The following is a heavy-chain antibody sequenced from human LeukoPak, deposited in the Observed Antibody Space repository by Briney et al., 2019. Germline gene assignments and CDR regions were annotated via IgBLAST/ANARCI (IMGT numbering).Heavy chain of an antibody. J-gene: IGHJ6*02. CDR1: GYTFTSYG. CDR2: ISAYNGNT. D-gene: IGHD3-3*01. Sequence: ASVKVSCKASGYTFTSYGISWVRQAPGQGLEWMGWISAYNGNTNYAQKLQGRVTMTTDTSTSTAYMELRSLRSDDTAVYYCARDSLRFLEWLLPLVYGMDVWGQGTTVTVSS. V-gene: IGHV1-18*01. CDR3: ARDSLRFLEWLLPLVYGMDV.